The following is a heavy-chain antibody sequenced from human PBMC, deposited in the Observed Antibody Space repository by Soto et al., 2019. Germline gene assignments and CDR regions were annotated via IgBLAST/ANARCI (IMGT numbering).Heavy chain of an antibody. CDR1: GDSVSSNSAA. V-gene: IGHV6-1*01. D-gene: IGHD5-18*01. J-gene: IGHJ4*02. CDR3: ARDPDGPVVDTAMVLLTFDY. Sequence: SQTLSLTCAISGDSVSSNSAAWNWIRQSPSRGLEWLGRTYYRSKWYNDYAVSVKSRITINPDTSKNQFSLQLNSVTPEDTAVYYCARDPDGPVVDTAMVLLTFDYWGQGTLVTVSS. CDR2: TYYRSKWYN.